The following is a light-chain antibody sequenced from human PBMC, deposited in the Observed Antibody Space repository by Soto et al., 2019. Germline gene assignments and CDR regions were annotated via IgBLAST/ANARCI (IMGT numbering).Light chain of an antibody. Sequence: DVVMTQSPLSLPVALGQPASISCRSSQSIVYRDGNAYLTWFEQRPGQSPRRLIYRVSNRNSGVPERFSGRGSGTDFSFIISRAEAEDVGVYYFMQGTHWPPTFGRRTKVEIK. CDR2: RVS. J-gene: IGKJ1*01. CDR3: MQGTHWPPT. V-gene: IGKV2-30*01. CDR1: QSIVYRDGNAY.